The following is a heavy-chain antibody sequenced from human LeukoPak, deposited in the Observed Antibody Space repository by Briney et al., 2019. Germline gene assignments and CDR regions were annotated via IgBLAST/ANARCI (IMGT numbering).Heavy chain of an antibody. V-gene: IGHV1-18*01. J-gene: IGHJ4*02. CDR3: ARDCSSTSCYINLDY. CDR2: ISAYNGNT. CDR1: GYTFTSYG. Sequence: ASVKASCKASGYTFTSYGISWVRQAPGQGLEWMGWISAYNGNTNYAQKLQGRVTMTTDTSTSTAYMELRSLRSDDTAVYYCARDCSSTSCYINLDYWGQGTLVTVSS. D-gene: IGHD2-2*02.